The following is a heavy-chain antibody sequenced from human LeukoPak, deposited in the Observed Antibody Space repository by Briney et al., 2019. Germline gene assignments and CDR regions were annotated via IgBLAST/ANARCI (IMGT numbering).Heavy chain of an antibody. CDR2: ISSNGGST. D-gene: IGHD5-24*01. CDR3: ARERVERWLQLGELDY. CDR1: GFTFSSYA. J-gene: IGHJ4*02. Sequence: PGGSLRLSCAASGFTFSSYAMHWVRQAPGKGLEYVSAISSNGGSTYYANSVKGRFTISRDNSKNTLYLQMGSLRAEDMAVYYCARERVERWLQLGELDYWGQGTLVTVSS. V-gene: IGHV3-64*01.